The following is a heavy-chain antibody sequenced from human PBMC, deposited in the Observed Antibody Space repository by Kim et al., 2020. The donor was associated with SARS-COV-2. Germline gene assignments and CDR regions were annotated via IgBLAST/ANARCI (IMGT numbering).Heavy chain of an antibody. CDR3: ARDRGAYYYDSSGSYYYYGMDV. CDR2: INPNSGGT. Sequence: ASVKVSCKASGYTFTGYYMHWVRQAPGQGLEWMGWINPNSGGTNYAQKFQGWVTMTRDTSISTAYMELSRLRSDDTAVYYCARDRGAYYYDSSGSYYYYGMDVWGQGTTVTVS. V-gene: IGHV1-2*04. CDR1: GYTFTGYY. D-gene: IGHD3-22*01. J-gene: IGHJ6*02.